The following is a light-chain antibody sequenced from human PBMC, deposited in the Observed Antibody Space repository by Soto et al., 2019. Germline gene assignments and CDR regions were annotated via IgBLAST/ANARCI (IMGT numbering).Light chain of an antibody. J-gene: IGKJ2*01. CDR2: VAS. CDR1: QSIGSN. CDR3: QQSYSTPYT. V-gene: IGKV1-39*01. Sequence: DIRMTQPPSSLSASVEDRVTITCRASQSIGSNLNGYHQKPGKAPNLLIYVASSWQSGVPSRFSGSGSGTDFTLTISSLQPEGFATYYCQQSYSTPYTCGQGTKLEIK.